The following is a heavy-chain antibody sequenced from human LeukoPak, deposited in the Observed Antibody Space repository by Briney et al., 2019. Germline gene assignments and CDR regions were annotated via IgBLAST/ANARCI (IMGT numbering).Heavy chain of an antibody. V-gene: IGHV4-59*01. CDR1: GGSISGYY. J-gene: IGHJ1*01. Sequence: PSETLSLTCTVSGGSISGYYWGWLRQPPGKGLEWIAYMYYSGRPNYNPSLRSRVTISIDTSKNHFSLKLSSVTAADTAVYYCARGGDYGYLQDWGQGTLVTVSS. CDR3: ARGGDYGYLQD. CDR2: MYYSGRP. D-gene: IGHD4-17*01.